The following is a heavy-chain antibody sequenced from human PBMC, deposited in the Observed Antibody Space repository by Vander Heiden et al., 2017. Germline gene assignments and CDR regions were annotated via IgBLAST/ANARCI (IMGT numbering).Heavy chain of an antibody. V-gene: IGHV1-46*01. D-gene: IGHD5-12*01. J-gene: IGHJ4*02. Sequence: QVQLVQSGAEVKKPGASVKVSCKASGYTFISYYLPWVRQAPGQGLEWMGIINPSGGSTSYAQKFQGRVTMTRDTSTSTVYMELSSLRSEDTAVYYCARVIYSGYEASGYWGQGTLVTVSS. CDR2: INPSGGST. CDR1: GYTFISYY. CDR3: ARVIYSGYEASGY.